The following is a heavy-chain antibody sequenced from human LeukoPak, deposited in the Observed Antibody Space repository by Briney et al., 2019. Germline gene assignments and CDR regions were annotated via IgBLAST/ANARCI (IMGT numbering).Heavy chain of an antibody. CDR2: IYPGDSDT. Sequence: PGESLKISCKGSGYSFTSYWIGWVRQTPGKGLEWMGIIYPGDSDTRYSPSFQGQVTISADKSISTAYLQWSSLKASDTAMYYCARLKEVGRDGYTQPYYYYYMDVWGKGTTVTVSS. CDR3: ARLKEVGRDGYTQPYYYYYMDV. J-gene: IGHJ6*03. V-gene: IGHV5-51*01. CDR1: GYSFTSYW. D-gene: IGHD5-24*01.